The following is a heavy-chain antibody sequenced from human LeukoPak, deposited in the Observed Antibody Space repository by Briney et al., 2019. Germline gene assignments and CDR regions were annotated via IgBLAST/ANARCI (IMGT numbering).Heavy chain of an antibody. V-gene: IGHV3-30*04. CDR3: ARSLSGAVGY. D-gene: IGHD2-15*01. CDR1: GFTFSSYA. CDR2: ISYDGSNK. J-gene: IGHJ4*02. Sequence: GGSLRLSCAASGFTFSSYAMHWVRQAPGKGLEWVAVISYDGSNKYYADSVKGRFTISRDNSKNTLYLQMNSLRAEDTAVYYCARSLSGAVGYWGQGTLVTVSS.